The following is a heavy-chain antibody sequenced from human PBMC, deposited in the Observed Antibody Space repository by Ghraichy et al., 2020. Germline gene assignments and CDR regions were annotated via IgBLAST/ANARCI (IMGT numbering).Heavy chain of an antibody. V-gene: IGHV4-34*01. D-gene: IGHD6-6*01. CDR2: INHSGST. CDR1: GGSFSGYY. Sequence: SETLSLTCAVYGGSFSGYYWSWIRQPPGKGLEWIGEINHSGSTNYNPSLKSRVTISVDTSKNQFSLKLSSVTAADTAVYYCARRGVGQLPNWFDPWGQGTLVTVSS. CDR3: ARRGVGQLPNWFDP. J-gene: IGHJ5*02.